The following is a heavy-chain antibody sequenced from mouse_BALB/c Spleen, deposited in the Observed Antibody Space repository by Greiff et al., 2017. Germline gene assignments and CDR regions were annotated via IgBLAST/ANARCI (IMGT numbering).Heavy chain of an antibody. CDR1: GYTFTSYV. CDR2: INPYNDGT. J-gene: IGHJ4*01. D-gene: IGHD1-1*01. CDR3: ARSHYYGSSYVGYYAMDY. Sequence: VQLQQSGPELVKPGASVKMSCKASGYTFTSYVMHWVKQKPGQGLEWIGYINPYNDGTKYNEKFKGKATLTSDKSSSTAYMELSSLTSEDSAVYDCARSHYYGSSYVGYYAMDYWGQGTSVTVSS. V-gene: IGHV1-14*01.